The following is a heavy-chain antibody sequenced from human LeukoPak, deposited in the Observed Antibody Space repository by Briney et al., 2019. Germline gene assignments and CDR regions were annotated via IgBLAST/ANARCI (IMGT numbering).Heavy chain of an antibody. CDR3: ARDSADINYYYYYMDV. V-gene: IGHV3-7*01. CDR2: IKQDGSEK. CDR1: GFTFSSYS. Sequence: TGGSLRLSCAASGFTFSSYSMNWARQAPGKGLEWVANIKQDGSEKYYVDSVKGRFTISRDNAKNSLYLQMNSLRAEDTAVYYCARDSADINYYYYYMDVWGKGTTVTVSS. J-gene: IGHJ6*03. D-gene: IGHD2-15*01.